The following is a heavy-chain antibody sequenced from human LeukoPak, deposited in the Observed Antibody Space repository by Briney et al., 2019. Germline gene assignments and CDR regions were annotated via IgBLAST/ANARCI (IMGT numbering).Heavy chain of an antibody. CDR3: ARVRGIGYWYFDL. CDR1: GFIFSSYS. D-gene: IGHD3-10*01. J-gene: IGHJ2*01. V-gene: IGHV3-21*01. CDR2: ISSSSSYI. Sequence: SGGSLRLSCAASGFIFSSYSMNWVRQAPGKGLEWVSSISSSSSYIYYADSVKGRFTISRDNAKNSLYLQMNSLGVEDTAVYYCARVRGIGYWYFDLWGRGTLVTVSS.